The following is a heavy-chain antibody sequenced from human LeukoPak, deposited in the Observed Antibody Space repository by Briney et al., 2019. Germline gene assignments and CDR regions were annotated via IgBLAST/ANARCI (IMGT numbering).Heavy chain of an antibody. V-gene: IGHV4-39*07. CDR2: IYYSGST. CDR3: ARGAGYSREVNYYYYMDV. CDR1: GGSISSSSYY. J-gene: IGHJ6*03. D-gene: IGHD1-26*01. Sequence: SETLSLTCTVSGGSISSSSYYWGWIRQPPGKGLEWIGSMLEWIGSIYYSGSTYYNPSLKSRVTISVDTSKNQISLKLNSVTAADTAVYYCARGAGYSREVNYYYYMDVWGKGTTVTVSS.